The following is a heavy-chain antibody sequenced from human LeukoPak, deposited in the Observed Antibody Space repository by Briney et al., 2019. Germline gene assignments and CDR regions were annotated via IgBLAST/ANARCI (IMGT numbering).Heavy chain of an antibody. J-gene: IGHJ3*02. CDR2: ISGSGGST. CDR3: AKEYYYDSSGWYAFDI. V-gene: IGHV3-23*01. Sequence: GSLRLSCAASGFTFSSYAMSWVRQAPGKGLEWVSAISGSGGSTYYADSVKGRFTVSRDNSKNTLYLQMNSLRAEDTAVYYCAKEYYYDSSGWYAFDIWGQGTMVTVSS. CDR1: GFTFSSYA. D-gene: IGHD3-22*01.